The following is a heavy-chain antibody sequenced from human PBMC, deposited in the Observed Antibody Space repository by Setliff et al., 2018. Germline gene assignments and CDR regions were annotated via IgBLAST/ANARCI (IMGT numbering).Heavy chain of an antibody. CDR2: IYHSGRT. CDR1: GYSISSGYF. CDR3: ARVALVVVIRNAFDI. Sequence: SETLSLTCAVSGYSISSGYFWAWIRQPPGKGLEWIGSIYHSGRTYYNPSLKSRVTISVDTSKNQFSLKLSSVTAADTAVYYCARVALVVVIRNAFDIWGQGTMVTVSS. D-gene: IGHD2-21*01. J-gene: IGHJ3*02. V-gene: IGHV4-38-2*01.